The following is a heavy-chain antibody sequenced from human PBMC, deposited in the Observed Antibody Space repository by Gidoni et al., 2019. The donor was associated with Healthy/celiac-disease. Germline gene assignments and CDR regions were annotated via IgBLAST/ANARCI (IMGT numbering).Heavy chain of an antibody. D-gene: IGHD3-16*01. CDR2: IIPIFGTA. J-gene: IGHJ5*02. CDR3: AIFNADPRGMWFDP. V-gene: IGHV1-69*01. CDR1: GGTFSSYA. Sequence: QVQLVQSGAEVKKPGSSGKVSGKASGGTFSSYAISWVRQAPGQGLEWMGGIIPIFGTANYAQKFQGRVTITADESTSTAYMELSSLRSEDTAVYYCAIFNADPRGMWFDPWGQGTLVTVSS.